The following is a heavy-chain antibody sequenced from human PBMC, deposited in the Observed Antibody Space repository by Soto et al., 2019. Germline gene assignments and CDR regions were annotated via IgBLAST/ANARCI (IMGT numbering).Heavy chain of an antibody. CDR3: AKDGYVVVVAAFYYFDY. J-gene: IGHJ4*02. Sequence: GGSLRLSCAASGFTFSSYAMSWVRQAPGKGLEWVSAISGSGGSTYYADSVKGRFTISRDNSKNTLYLQMNSLRAEDTAVYYCAKDGYVVVVAAFYYFDYWGQGTLGTVSS. CDR1: GFTFSSYA. D-gene: IGHD2-15*01. V-gene: IGHV3-23*01. CDR2: ISGSGGST.